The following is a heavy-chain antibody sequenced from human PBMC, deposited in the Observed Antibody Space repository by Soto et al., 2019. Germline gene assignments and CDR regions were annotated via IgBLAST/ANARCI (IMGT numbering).Heavy chain of an antibody. V-gene: IGHV1-69*17. J-gene: IGHJ4*02. CDR1: GDTFNSYV. CDR2: IIPIIGVT. Sequence: QVQLVQSGAEVKRPGSSVKVSCESSGDTFNSYVISWVRQAPGQGLEWMGGIIPIIGVTHYVQKFQGRVTISAHSSTGTAYMELTNLGFEDTALYYCARESLGAKGADHWGQGTLVTVSS. CDR3: ARESLGAKGADH. D-gene: IGHD3-16*01.